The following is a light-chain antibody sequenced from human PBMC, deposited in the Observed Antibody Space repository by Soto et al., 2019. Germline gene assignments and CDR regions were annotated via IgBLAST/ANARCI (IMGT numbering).Light chain of an antibody. CDR1: SSDDGGYNY. Sequence: SVLTQPASVSGSPGQSITISCTGTSSDDGGYNYVSWYQQHPGKAPKLMIYEVSNRPSGVSNRFSGSKSGNTASLTISGLQAEDEADYYCSSYTSSSTYVFGTGTKVTVL. V-gene: IGLV2-14*01. J-gene: IGLJ1*01. CDR3: SSYTSSSTYV. CDR2: EVS.